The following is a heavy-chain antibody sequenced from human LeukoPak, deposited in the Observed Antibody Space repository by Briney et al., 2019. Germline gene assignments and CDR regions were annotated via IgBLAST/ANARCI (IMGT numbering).Heavy chain of an antibody. Sequence: GGSLRLSCAASGFTFSRYTMNWVRQAPGKGLEWVSSISSSSSYIYYADSVRGRFTISRDNAQNSLYLQMNSLRAEDTAVYYCASGGSITGGYSYGWNYWGQGTLVTVSS. CDR2: ISSSSSYI. J-gene: IGHJ4*02. CDR1: GFTFSRYT. D-gene: IGHD5-18*01. CDR3: ASGGSITGGYSYGWNY. V-gene: IGHV3-21*01.